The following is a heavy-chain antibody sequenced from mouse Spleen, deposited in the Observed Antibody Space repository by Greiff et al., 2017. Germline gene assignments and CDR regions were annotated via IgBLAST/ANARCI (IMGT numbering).Heavy chain of an antibody. V-gene: IGHV14-1*02. CDR2: IDPENGNT. Sequence: EVKLVESGAELVRPGALVKLSCKASGFNIKDYYMHWVKQRPEQGLEWIGWIDPENGNTIYDPKFQGKASITADTSSNTAYLQLSSLTSEDTAVYYCARAYGYDGGAYAMDYWGQGTSVTVSS. J-gene: IGHJ4*01. CDR1: GFNIKDYY. CDR3: ARAYGYDGGAYAMDY. D-gene: IGHD2-2*01.